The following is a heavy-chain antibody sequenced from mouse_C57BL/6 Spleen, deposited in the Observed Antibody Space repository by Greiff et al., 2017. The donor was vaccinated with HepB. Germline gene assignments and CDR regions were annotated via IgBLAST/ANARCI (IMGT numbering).Heavy chain of an antibody. CDR1: GYAFSSSW. CDR3: ARGLGSSYRWYFDV. CDR2: IYPGDGDT. J-gene: IGHJ1*03. V-gene: IGHV1-82*01. Sequence: QVQLKQSGPELVKPGASVKISCKASGYAFSSSWMNWVKQRPGKGLEWIGRIYPGDGDTNYNGKFKGKATLTADKSSSTAYMQLSSLTSEDSAVYFCARGLGSSYRWYFDVWGTGTTVTVSS. D-gene: IGHD1-1*01.